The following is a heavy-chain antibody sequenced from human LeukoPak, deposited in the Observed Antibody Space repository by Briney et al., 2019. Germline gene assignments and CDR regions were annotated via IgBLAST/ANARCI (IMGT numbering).Heavy chain of an antibody. J-gene: IGHJ4*02. Sequence: GGSLRLSCAASGFTFSSYSMNWVRQAPGRGLEWVANIKQDGSEKYYVDSVKGRFTISRDNAKNSLYLQMNSLRAEDTAVYYCARDPGYYGSGSYLNWGQGTLVTVSS. D-gene: IGHD3-10*01. CDR3: ARDPGYYGSGSYLN. CDR2: IKQDGSEK. CDR1: GFTFSSYS. V-gene: IGHV3-7*01.